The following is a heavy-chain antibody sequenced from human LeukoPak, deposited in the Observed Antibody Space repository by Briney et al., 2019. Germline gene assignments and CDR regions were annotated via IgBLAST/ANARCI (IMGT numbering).Heavy chain of an antibody. Sequence: SETLSLTCAVYGGSFSGYYWSWIRQPPGKGLEWIREINHSGSTNYNPSLKSRVTISVDTSKNQFSLKLSSVTAADTAVYYCARRLPAARGASWFDPWGQGTLVTVSS. V-gene: IGHV4-34*01. CDR1: GGSFSGYY. CDR2: INHSGST. CDR3: ARRLPAARGASWFDP. D-gene: IGHD2-2*01. J-gene: IGHJ5*02.